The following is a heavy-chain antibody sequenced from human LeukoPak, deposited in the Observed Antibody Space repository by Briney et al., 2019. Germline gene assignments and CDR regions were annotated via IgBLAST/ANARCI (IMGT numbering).Heavy chain of an antibody. Sequence: SQTLSLTCTVSGGSISSGGYYWSWIRQPPGKGLEWIGYIYHSGSTYYNPSLKSRVTISVDRSKNQFSLKLSSVTAAATAVYYCASGSPPSFIAAAGTVDYWGQETLVTVSS. CDR1: GGSISSGGYY. J-gene: IGHJ4*02. CDR3: ASGSPPSFIAAAGTVDY. D-gene: IGHD6-13*01. CDR2: IYHSGST. V-gene: IGHV4-30-2*01.